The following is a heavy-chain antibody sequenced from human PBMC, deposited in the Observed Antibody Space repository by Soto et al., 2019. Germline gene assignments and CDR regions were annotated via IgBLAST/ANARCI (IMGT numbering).Heavy chain of an antibody. J-gene: IGHJ3*02. Sequence: GGSLRLSCIGSGFTFSDYPMNWVRQAPGKGLEWVSVLNGASDGPFYADSVKGRFTIWRDNSKNTLYLQMNSLRAEDTAVYFCAKEIAGVPHAFDIWGQGTMVTVSS. CDR2: LNGASDGP. V-gene: IGHV3-23*01. D-gene: IGHD3-10*01. CDR1: GFTFSDYP. CDR3: AKEIAGVPHAFDI.